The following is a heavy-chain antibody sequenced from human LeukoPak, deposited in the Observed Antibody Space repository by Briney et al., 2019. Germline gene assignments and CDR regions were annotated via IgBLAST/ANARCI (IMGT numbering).Heavy chain of an antibody. D-gene: IGHD4-11*01. Sequence: SETLSLTCTVSGGPISTYSWNWIRHPPGRGLEWIGSMYYRGSTNFNPSLRSRVTMSLDTSKNQFSLKLSSVTAADTAVYYCARGDSNDSKGFDPWGQGTLVTVSS. CDR3: ARGDSNDSKGFDP. V-gene: IGHV4-59*01. J-gene: IGHJ5*02. CDR2: MYYRGST. CDR1: GGPISTYS.